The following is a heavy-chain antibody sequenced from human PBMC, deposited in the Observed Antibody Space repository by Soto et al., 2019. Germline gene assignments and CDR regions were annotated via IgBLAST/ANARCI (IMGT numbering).Heavy chain of an antibody. V-gene: IGHV4-61*08. D-gene: IGHD6-13*01. Sequence: PSETLSLTCTVSGGSISSGGYYWGWIRHHPGKGLEWIEYIYYSGSTYYNPSLKSRVTISVDTSKNQFSLQLSSVTAADTAVYYCAKGDSTTHGDSFDIWGQGTMVTVSS. CDR3: AKGDSTTHGDSFDI. CDR2: IYYSGST. CDR1: GGSISSGGYY. J-gene: IGHJ3*02.